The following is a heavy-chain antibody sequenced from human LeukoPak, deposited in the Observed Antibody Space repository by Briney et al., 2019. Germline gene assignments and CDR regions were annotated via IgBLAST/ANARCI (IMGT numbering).Heavy chain of an antibody. CDR1: GFTFSSYA. D-gene: IGHD1-26*01. Sequence: GGSLRLSCAASGFTFSSYALSWVRQAPGKGPEWVSAISANGDTTYYADSVKGRFTISRDNSTNTLYLHMNSLRAEDTAVYYCANWQSGSRVFFDYWGQGTLVTVSS. CDR2: ISANGDTT. V-gene: IGHV3-23*01. CDR3: ANWQSGSRVFFDY. J-gene: IGHJ4*02.